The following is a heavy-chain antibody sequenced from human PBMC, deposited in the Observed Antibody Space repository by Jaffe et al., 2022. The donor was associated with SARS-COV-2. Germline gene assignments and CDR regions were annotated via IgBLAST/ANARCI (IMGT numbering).Heavy chain of an antibody. Sequence: EVQLVESGGGLVQPGGSLRLSCAASGFTFSRYWMSWVRQAPGKGLEWVVNIKEDGSEKYFVDSVKGRFTISRDNAKNSLYLQMDSLRAEDTAVYYCARRARWLQFPDAFDIWGQGTMVTVSS. CDR3: ARRARWLQFPDAFDI. D-gene: IGHD5-12*01. V-gene: IGHV3-7*01. J-gene: IGHJ3*02. CDR2: IKEDGSEK. CDR1: GFTFSRYW.